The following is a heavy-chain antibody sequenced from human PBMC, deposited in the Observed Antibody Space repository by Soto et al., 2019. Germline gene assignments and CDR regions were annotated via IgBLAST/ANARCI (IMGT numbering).Heavy chain of an antibody. CDR3: ARLPLFGPLYSSGDYYYYGMDV. V-gene: IGHV4-59*01. J-gene: IGHJ6*02. CDR2: IYYSGST. D-gene: IGHD6-25*01. Sequence: PSXTLSLTCAVYGGSFSGYYWSWIRQPPGKGLEWIGYIYYSGSTNYNPSLKSRVTISVDTSKNQFSLKLSSVTAADTAVYYCARLPLFGPLYSSGDYYYYGMDVWGQGTTVTAP. CDR1: GGSFSGYY.